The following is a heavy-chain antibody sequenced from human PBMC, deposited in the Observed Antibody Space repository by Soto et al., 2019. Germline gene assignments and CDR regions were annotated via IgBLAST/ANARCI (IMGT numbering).Heavy chain of an antibody. Sequence: QVLLVQSGAEVKKPGASVKVSCKASGYTFTSYGISWVRQAPGQGLEWMGWISPYNGDTKYAQKVQGRVTMTTDTFTSTTYMEVRSLRSDDTAVYYCARDWGGLGYWGQGTLVTVSS. CDR3: ARDWGGLGY. V-gene: IGHV1-18*01. D-gene: IGHD3-10*01. CDR1: GYTFTSYG. CDR2: ISPYNGDT. J-gene: IGHJ4*02.